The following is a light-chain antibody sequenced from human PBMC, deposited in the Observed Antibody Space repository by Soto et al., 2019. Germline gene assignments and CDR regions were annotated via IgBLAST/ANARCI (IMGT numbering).Light chain of an antibody. CDR1: TCNLRSHF. J-gene: IGLJ3*02. CDR2: NNN. CDR3: AAWDDSLSGPV. Sequence: QSVLTQPPSASGTPGQRVTISCSGSTCNLRSHFVYWYQKLPGTAPKLLIYNNNQRPSGVPDRFSGSKSGTSASLAISGLRSDDESDYYCAAWDDSLSGPVFGGGTKLTVL. V-gene: IGLV1-47*02.